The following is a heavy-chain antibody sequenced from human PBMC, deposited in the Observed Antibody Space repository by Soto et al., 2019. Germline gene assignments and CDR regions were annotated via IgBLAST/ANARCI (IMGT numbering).Heavy chain of an antibody. Sequence: VGSLRLSCEASGFSFSKYAMHWVRQAPGKGLAWVAVISYDGNNQYYTDFVKGRFTISRDNSKSTLYLQMNSLRPEDTAVYYCAKDPHGLVYSTGSPDYWGQGMLVTVSS. CDR1: GFSFSKYA. CDR2: ISYDGNNQ. V-gene: IGHV3-30*18. CDR3: AKDPHGLVYSTGSPDY. J-gene: IGHJ4*02. D-gene: IGHD2-8*02.